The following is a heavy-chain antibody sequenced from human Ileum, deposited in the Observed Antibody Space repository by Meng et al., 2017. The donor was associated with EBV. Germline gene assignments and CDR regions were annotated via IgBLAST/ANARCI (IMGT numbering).Heavy chain of an antibody. D-gene: IGHD1-7*01. CDR1: GDSFSSDIW. V-gene: IGHV4-4*02. J-gene: IGHJ4*02. CDR2: VYHRGDT. Sequence: QVQLQEPGPGLVKPSGTLSLTCTVSGDSFSSDIWWSWVRQPPGKGLEWIGEVYHRGDTNYNPSLKSRVDISVDKSKNQFYLSLFSVTAADTAVYYCGRDQGRELINHWGQGTLVTVSS. CDR3: GRDQGRELINH.